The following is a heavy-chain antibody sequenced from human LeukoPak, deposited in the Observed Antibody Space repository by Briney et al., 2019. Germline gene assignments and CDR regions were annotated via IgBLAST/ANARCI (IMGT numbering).Heavy chain of an antibody. V-gene: IGHV4-34*01. CDR2: INHSGST. CDR3: TRGGYSPGSHYRN. Sequence: PSETLSLTCAVYGGSVGGYYWTWVRQPPGKGLGWIGEINHSGSTNYNPSLKSRVTISVDTSKNQFSLKLSSVIAADTAVYYRTRGGYSPGSHYRNWGQGTLVTVSS. D-gene: IGHD1-26*01. CDR1: GGSVGGYY. J-gene: IGHJ4*02.